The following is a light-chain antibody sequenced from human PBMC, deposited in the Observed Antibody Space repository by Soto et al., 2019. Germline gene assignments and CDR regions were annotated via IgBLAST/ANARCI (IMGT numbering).Light chain of an antibody. V-gene: IGKV3-15*01. Sequence: EKALTQSPVTLSLSPGERATLSCRASQSVSSNLAWYQQRPGQAPRLLIYGASTRASGVPDRFSGSGSGTEFILTISSLQSEDSAVYYCQQYDVWPALTFGGGTK. J-gene: IGKJ4*01. CDR3: QQYDVWPALT. CDR2: GAS. CDR1: QSVSSN.